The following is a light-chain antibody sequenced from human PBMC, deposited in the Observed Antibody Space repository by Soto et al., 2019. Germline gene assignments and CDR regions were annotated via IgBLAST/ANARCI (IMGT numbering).Light chain of an antibody. J-gene: IGKJ4*01. CDR1: QSVSRY. Sequence: EIVLTQSPATLSLSPGERATLSCRASQSVSRYLAWYQQKPGQAPRLLIYDASNRATGIPARFSGSGSGTDFRLTISSLEPEDFAVYYCQQRSNWPLTFGGGTKVEIK. CDR3: QQRSNWPLT. V-gene: IGKV3-11*01. CDR2: DAS.